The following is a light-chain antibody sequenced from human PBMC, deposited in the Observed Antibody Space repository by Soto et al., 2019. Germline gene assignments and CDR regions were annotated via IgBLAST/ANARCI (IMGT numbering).Light chain of an antibody. CDR1: QSVSSSY. V-gene: IGKV3-20*01. CDR2: GAS. J-gene: IGKJ3*01. Sequence: EIVLTQSPGTLSLSPGERATLSCRASQSVSSSYLAWYQQKPGQAPRLLIYGASSRATGIPDRFSGSGSGTYFTLTISRLEPEDVAVYYCQQYGSSLLFTFGPGTKVDIK. CDR3: QQYGSSLLFT.